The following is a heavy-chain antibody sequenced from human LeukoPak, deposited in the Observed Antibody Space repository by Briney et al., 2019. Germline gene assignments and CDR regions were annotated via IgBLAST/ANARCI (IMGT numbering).Heavy chain of an antibody. CDR2: ISGSGGST. CDR1: GFTFSSYA. Sequence: GSLRLSCAASGFTFSSYAMSWVRQAPGKGLEWVSAISGSGGSTYYADSVKGRFTISRDNSKNTPYLQMNSLRAEDTAVYYCAKVYCSSTSCSFDYWGQGTLVTVSS. V-gene: IGHV3-23*01. CDR3: AKVYCSSTSCSFDY. J-gene: IGHJ4*02. D-gene: IGHD2-2*01.